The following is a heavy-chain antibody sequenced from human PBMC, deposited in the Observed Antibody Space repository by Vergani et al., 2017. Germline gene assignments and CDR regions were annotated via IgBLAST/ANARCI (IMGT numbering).Heavy chain of an antibody. CDR2: IIPIFGTT. CDR1: GGTFSSNS. Sequence: QGQLAQSGAEVKKPGSSVKVSCKASGGTFSSNSISWVRQAPVQGLEWMGRIIPIFGTTSYAQKFQGRVTILADESTSTAYMELSSLRSEDTAVYYCARSSGYYSYYFDFGGQGTLVTVSS. D-gene: IGHD3-22*01. CDR3: ARSSGYYSYYFDF. J-gene: IGHJ4*02. V-gene: IGHV1-69*13.